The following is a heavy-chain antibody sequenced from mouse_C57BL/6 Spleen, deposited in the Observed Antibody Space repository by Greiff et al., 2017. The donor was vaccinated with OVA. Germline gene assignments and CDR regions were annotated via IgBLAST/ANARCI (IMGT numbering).Heavy chain of an antibody. CDR3: TRYEYDAMDY. CDR1: GYTFTDYY. J-gene: IGHJ4*01. CDR2: INPNNGGT. V-gene: IGHV1-26*01. Sequence: EVQLQQSGPELVKPGASVKISCKASGYTFTDYYMNWVKQSHGKSLEWIGAINPNNGGTSYNQKFKGKATLTVDKSSSTAYMELRSLTSEDSAVYYCTRYEYDAMDYWGQGTSVTVSS. D-gene: IGHD2-3*01.